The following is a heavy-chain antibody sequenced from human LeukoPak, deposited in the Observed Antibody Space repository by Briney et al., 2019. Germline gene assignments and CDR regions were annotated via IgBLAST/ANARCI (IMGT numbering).Heavy chain of an antibody. CDR2: ISSSSSTI. V-gene: IGHV3-48*01. CDR3: ARDAIVVNGAFDI. CDR1: GFTFSSYS. D-gene: IGHD3-22*01. Sequence: PGGSLRLSCAASGFTFSSYSMNWVRQTPGKGLEWVSYISSSSSTIYYADSVKGRFTISRDNAKNSLYLQMNSLRAEDTAVYYCARDAIVVNGAFDIWGQGTMVTVSS. J-gene: IGHJ3*02.